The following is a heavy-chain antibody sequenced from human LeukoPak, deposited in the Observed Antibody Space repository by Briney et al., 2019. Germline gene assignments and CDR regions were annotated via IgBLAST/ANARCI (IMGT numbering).Heavy chain of an antibody. D-gene: IGHD3-9*01. J-gene: IGHJ4*02. CDR2: IKSRTDGGTT. V-gene: IGHV3-15*01. Sequence: PGGSLRLSCAASGFTFSNAWMSWVRQAPGKGLEWVGRIKSRTDGGTTDYAAPVKGRFTISRDDSKNTLYLQMNSLKTEDTAVYYCTSTYYDILTGSWGQGTLVTVSS. CDR1: GFTFSNAW. CDR3: TSTYYDILTGS.